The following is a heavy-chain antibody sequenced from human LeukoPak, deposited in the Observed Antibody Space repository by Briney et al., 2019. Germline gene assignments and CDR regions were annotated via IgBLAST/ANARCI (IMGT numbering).Heavy chain of an antibody. D-gene: IGHD6-19*01. J-gene: IGHJ4*02. CDR3: ARGDRGSGWPFDY. CDR1: GYSISSGYY. CDR2: IYHTGNT. V-gene: IGHV4-38-2*01. Sequence: SETLSLTCAVSGYSISSGYYWGWIRQPPGRGLEWIGFIYHTGNTYYNPSFKSRVIISVDTSTNQFSLKLSPVTAADTAVYHCARGDRGSGWPFDYWGQGTLVTVSS.